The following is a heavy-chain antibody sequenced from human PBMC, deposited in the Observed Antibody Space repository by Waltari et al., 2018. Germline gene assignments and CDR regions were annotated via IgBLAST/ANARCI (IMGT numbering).Heavy chain of an antibody. Sequence: QVQLVQSGAEVKKPGSSMKVSCKASGGTYSSYGINWVRQAPGQGLGGMGGIIPIFRTSNYAQKFQGRVTLIADDSTSTAYMELSSLTSEDTAVYYCAKTGTGDAFDIWGQGTMVTVSS. D-gene: IGHD3-10*01. J-gene: IGHJ3*02. V-gene: IGHV1-69*12. CDR1: GGTYSSYG. CDR2: IIPIFRTS. CDR3: AKTGTGDAFDI.